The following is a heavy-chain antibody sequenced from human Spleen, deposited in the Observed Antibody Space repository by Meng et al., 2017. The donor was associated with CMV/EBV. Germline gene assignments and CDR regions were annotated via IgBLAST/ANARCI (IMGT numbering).Heavy chain of an antibody. J-gene: IGHJ4*02. V-gene: IGHV1-2*02. CDR1: GYSFSNYG. Sequence: ASVKVSCKASGYSFSNYGFSWVRQAPGQGPEWMGWSNPNSVGTNYAQKFQGRVTMTRDASITTAYMELSRLTSDDTAVYYCARGTIVGLTTGWGQGTLVTVSS. CDR2: SNPNSVGT. D-gene: IGHD1-26*01. CDR3: ARGTIVGLTTG.